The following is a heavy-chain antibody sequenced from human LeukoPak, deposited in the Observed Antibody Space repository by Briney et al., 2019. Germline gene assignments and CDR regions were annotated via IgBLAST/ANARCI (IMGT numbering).Heavy chain of an antibody. V-gene: IGHV1-18*01. CDR1: CYTYTTYG. Sequence: ASVTVSCKDTCYTYTTYGISWVRPAPGQGLEWMGWINTYNGNTNYAQKVQGRVTMTTDTSTSTAYMELRSLRSGDTAVYYCARYPGLRVGESWGRRTRVSVSS. D-gene: IGHD2-15*01. CDR3: ARYPGLRVGES. J-gene: IGHJ5*02. CDR2: INTYNGNT.